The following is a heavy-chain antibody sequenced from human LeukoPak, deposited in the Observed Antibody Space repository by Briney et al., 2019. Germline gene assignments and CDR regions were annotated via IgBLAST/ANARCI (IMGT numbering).Heavy chain of an antibody. D-gene: IGHD6-19*01. J-gene: IGHJ6*03. CDR1: GFTFSSYS. CDR3: ARDRFTSSGWYGDYMDV. Sequence: PGGSLRLFCAASGFTFSSYSMNWVRQAPGKGLEWVSSISSSSSYIYYADSVKGRFSISRDNAKNSLYLQMNSLRAEDTAAYYCARDRFTSSGWYGDYMDVWGKGTTVTVSS. V-gene: IGHV3-21*01. CDR2: ISSSSSYI.